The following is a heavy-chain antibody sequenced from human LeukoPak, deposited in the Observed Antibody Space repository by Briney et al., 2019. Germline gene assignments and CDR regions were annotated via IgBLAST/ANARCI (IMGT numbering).Heavy chain of an antibody. CDR2: ISSSGSTI. V-gene: IGHV3-48*03. CDR3: ARDTDYGDYAY. D-gene: IGHD4-17*01. Sequence: PGGSLRLSCAASGFTFSSYEMNWVRQAPGKGLEWVSYISSSGSTIYYADSVKGRFTISRDNAKNSLYLQMNRLRAEDTAVYYCARDTDYGDYAYWGQGTLVTVSS. J-gene: IGHJ4*02. CDR1: GFTFSSYE.